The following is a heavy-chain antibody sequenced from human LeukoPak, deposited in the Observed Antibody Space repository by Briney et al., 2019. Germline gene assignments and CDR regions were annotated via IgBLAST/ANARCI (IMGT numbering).Heavy chain of an antibody. CDR2: IYTSGST. CDR1: GGSFSGYY. V-gene: IGHV4-4*07. CDR3: ARERRDSSGWSRYYYYYMDV. D-gene: IGHD6-19*01. Sequence: SETLSLTCAVYGGSFSGYYWSWIRQPAGKGLEWIGRIYTSGSTNYNPSLKSRVTMSVDTSKNQFSLKLSSVTAADTAVYYCARERRDSSGWSRYYYYYMDVWGKGTTVTISS. J-gene: IGHJ6*03.